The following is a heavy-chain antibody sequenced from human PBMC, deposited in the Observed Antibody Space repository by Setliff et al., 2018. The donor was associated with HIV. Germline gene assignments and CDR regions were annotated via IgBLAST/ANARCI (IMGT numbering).Heavy chain of an antibody. CDR3: GRSGKSGELYAY. Sequence: PGESLKISCKGSGYSFTNYWVGWVRQMPGRGLEWMGIIYPIDSDTKYSPSFWGRVTISVDKSTNTAYLHWNSLRPADTAMYYCGRSGKSGELYAYWGQGTQVTVS. D-gene: IGHD3-10*01. J-gene: IGHJ4*02. CDR2: IYPIDSDT. CDR1: GYSFTNYW. V-gene: IGHV5-51*01.